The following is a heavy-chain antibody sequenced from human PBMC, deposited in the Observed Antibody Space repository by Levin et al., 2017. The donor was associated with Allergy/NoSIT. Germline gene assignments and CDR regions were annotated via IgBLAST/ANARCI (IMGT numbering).Heavy chain of an antibody. V-gene: IGHV3-48*03. CDR3: ARQLGNFWSGYNYLDL. D-gene: IGHD3-3*01. CDR1: GFTFSSYE. J-gene: IGHJ4*02. Sequence: GESLKISCAASGFTFSSYEMNWVRRAPGKGLEWVSYISSTGSTIYSADSVKGRFTISRDNAKNSLYLHMNSLRAEDTAVYYCARQLGNFWSGYNYLDLWGQGTLVTVSS. CDR2: ISSTGSTI.